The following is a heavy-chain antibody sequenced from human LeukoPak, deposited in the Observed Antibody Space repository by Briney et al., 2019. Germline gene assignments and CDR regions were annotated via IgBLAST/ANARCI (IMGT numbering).Heavy chain of an antibody. CDR3: ARARKYPRPKNYFYYYMDV. J-gene: IGHJ6*03. CDR2: MNPDSGNT. D-gene: IGHD2-2*01. V-gene: IGHV1-8*01. Sequence: ASVKVSCKASGYTFTSYDINWVRQATGQGLEWMGWMNPDSGNTGFAQKFQGRITMTRNTSITTAYLELSSLRSEDTAVYYCARARKYPRPKNYFYYYMDVWGKGTTVTVSS. CDR1: GYTFTSYD.